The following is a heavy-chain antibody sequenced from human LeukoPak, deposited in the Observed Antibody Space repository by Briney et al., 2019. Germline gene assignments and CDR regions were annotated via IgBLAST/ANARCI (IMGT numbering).Heavy chain of an antibody. CDR1: GGTFSSYA. CDR3: ARVSVEGFLEWLNTAFDP. Sequence: ASVKVSCKASGGTFSSYAISWVRQAPGQGLEWMGGIIPIFGTANYAQKFQGRVTITADESTSTAYMELRSLRSDDTAVYYCARVSVEGFLEWLNTAFDPWGQGTLVTVSS. J-gene: IGHJ5*02. CDR2: IIPIFGTA. V-gene: IGHV1-69*13. D-gene: IGHD3-3*01.